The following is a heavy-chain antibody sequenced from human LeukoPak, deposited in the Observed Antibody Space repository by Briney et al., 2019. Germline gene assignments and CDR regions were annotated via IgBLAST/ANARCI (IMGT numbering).Heavy chain of an antibody. CDR1: GFSLSTSGMC. CDR2: IDWDDDK. J-gene: IGHJ4*02. CDR3: ARMSPTSYYPHFWFDY. Sequence: ESGPALVKPTQTLTLTCTFSGFSLSTSGMCVSWIRQPPGKALEWLARIDWDDDKYYSTSLKTRLTISKDTSKNRVVLTMTNMDPVDTATYYCARMSPTSYYPHFWFDYWGQGTLVTVSS. V-gene: IGHV2-70*11. D-gene: IGHD1-26*01.